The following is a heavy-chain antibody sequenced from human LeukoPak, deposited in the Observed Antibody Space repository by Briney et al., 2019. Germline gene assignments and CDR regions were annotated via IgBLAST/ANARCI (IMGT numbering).Heavy chain of an antibody. J-gene: IGHJ4*02. CDR2: ISWNSGNI. CDR3: AKGWHNSGYSSDIDY. V-gene: IGHV3-9*01. Sequence: PGRSLRLSCAASGFTFDDYAMHWVRQAPGKGLEWVSGISWNSGNIGYADSVEGRFTISRDNAKNSLYLQMNSLRAEDTALYYCAKGWHNSGYSSDIDYWGQGTLVTVSS. D-gene: IGHD3-22*01. CDR1: GFTFDDYA.